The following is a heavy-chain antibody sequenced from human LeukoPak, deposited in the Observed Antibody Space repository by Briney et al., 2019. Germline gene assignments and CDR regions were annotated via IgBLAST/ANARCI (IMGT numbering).Heavy chain of an antibody. V-gene: IGHV1-18*01. D-gene: IGHD2-2*01. CDR1: GYTFTSYG. CDR2: ISAYNGNT. Sequence: GASVTVSFKSSGYTFTSYGISWVRQAPAQGLEWVGWISAYNGNTNYSQKLQGRVTMTTDTSTSTAYMELRSLRSDDEAVYYCARLIVVVPAALDYWGQGTLVTVSS. CDR3: ARLIVVVPAALDY. J-gene: IGHJ4*02.